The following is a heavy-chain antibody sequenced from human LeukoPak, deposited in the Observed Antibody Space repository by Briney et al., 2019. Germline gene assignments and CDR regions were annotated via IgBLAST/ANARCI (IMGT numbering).Heavy chain of an antibody. Sequence: ASVKVSCKASGYTFTGYYMHWVRQAPGQGLEWMGWINPNSGGTNYAQKFQGRVTMTRDTSISTAYMELSSLRSEDTAVYYCAETPWFGELSENWFDPWGQGTLVTVSS. CDR1: GYTFTGYY. CDR2: INPNSGGT. CDR3: AETPWFGELSENWFDP. D-gene: IGHD3-10*01. V-gene: IGHV1-2*02. J-gene: IGHJ5*02.